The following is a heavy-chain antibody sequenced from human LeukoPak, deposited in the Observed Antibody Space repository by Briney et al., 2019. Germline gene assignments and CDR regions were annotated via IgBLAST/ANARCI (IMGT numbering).Heavy chain of an antibody. D-gene: IGHD5-18*01. CDR3: ARAGYSYGPSLETPADY. V-gene: IGHV1-46*01. CDR1: GYTFTSYY. Sequence: ASVTVSCKASGYTFTSYYMHWVRQAPGQGLEWMGIINPSGGSTSYAQKFQGRVTMTRDMSTSTVYMELSSLRSEDTAVYYCARAGYSYGPSLETPADYWGQGTLVTVSS. CDR2: INPSGGST. J-gene: IGHJ4*02.